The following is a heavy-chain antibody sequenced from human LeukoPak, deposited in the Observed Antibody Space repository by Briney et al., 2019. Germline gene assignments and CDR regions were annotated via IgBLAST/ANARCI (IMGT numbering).Heavy chain of an antibody. J-gene: IGHJ4*01. D-gene: IGHD5-18*01. Sequence: SVKVSCKASGYTFTVYYMHWVRQPPEQGVEWMGWINPNSSGTNYAQKFQGRVTMTRDTYISTAYMELSRLRSDDTAVYYCARDQWTASRSDSVYWGEGTLVTVSS. CDR2: INPNSSGT. CDR1: GYTFTVYY. CDR3: ARDQWTASRSDSVY. V-gene: IGHV1-2*02.